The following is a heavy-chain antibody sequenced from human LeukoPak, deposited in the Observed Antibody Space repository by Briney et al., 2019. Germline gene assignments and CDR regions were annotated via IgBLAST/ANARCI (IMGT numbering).Heavy chain of an antibody. CDR2: IIPILGIA. CDR3: ARRLVEIVRGLRLGELSRADAFDI. V-gene: IGHV1-69*04. J-gene: IGHJ3*02. Sequence: ASVKVSCKTSGGTFSSYAISWVRQAPGQGLEWMGRIIPILGIANYAQKFQGRVTITADKSTSTAYMELSSLRSEDTAVYYCARRLVEIVRGLRLGELSRADAFDIWGQGTVVTVSS. D-gene: IGHD3-16*02. CDR1: GGTFSSYA.